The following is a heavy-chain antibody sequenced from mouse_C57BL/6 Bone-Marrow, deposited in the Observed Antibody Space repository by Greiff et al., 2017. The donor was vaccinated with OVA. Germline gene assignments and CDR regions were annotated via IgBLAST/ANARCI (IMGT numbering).Heavy chain of an antibody. Sequence: EVQRVESGGGLVQPGGSLKLSCAASGFTFSDYYMYWVRQTPEKRLEWVAYISNGGGSNYYPDTVKGRFTISRDNAKNTLYLQMSRLKSEDTAMYYCARRHYYGSSDYAMDYWGQGTSVTVSS. CDR2: ISNGGGSN. CDR1: GFTFSDYY. CDR3: ARRHYYGSSDYAMDY. V-gene: IGHV5-12*01. J-gene: IGHJ4*01. D-gene: IGHD1-1*01.